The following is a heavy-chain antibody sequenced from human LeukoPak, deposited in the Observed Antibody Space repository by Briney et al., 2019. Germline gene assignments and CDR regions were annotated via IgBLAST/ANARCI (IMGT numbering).Heavy chain of an antibody. CDR2: INHDGSEK. J-gene: IGHJ4*02. D-gene: IGHD3-22*01. CDR3: ARSYDSSALLDF. V-gene: IGHV3-7*01. Sequence: QTGGSLRLSCAASGFTLSSYWMRWVRQAPGKGLEWVANINHDGSEKYFVDSVKGRFTISRDNAKNSLYLQMNSLRAEDTAVYYCARSYDSSALLDFWGQGTLVTVSS. CDR1: GFTLSSYW.